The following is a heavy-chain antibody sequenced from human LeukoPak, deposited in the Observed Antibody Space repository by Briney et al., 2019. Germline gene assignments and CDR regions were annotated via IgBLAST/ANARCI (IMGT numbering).Heavy chain of an antibody. V-gene: IGHV3-7*03. CDR2: IKQDGSDK. D-gene: IGHD3-9*01. CDR1: GFTFTKYW. Sequence: GGSLRLSCAASGFTFTKYWMTWVRQAPGKGLEWVGNIKQDGSDKNYMDSVKGRFTISRDNTKNSVYLQMSGLRAEDTALYYCAKDINRPDYDILTGYDYWGQGTLVTVSS. CDR3: AKDINRPDYDILTGYDY. J-gene: IGHJ4*02.